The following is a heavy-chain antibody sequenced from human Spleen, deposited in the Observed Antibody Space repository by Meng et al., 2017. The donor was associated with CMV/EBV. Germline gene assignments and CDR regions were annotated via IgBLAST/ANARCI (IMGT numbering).Heavy chain of an antibody. V-gene: IGHV3-30*04. J-gene: IGHJ4*02. CDR3: VRDSQQIYYYDSSGYFGFFDY. Sequence: GESLKISCAASGFTFSNYPMHWVRQAPGKGLEWVAVISYDGSNKHYADSVKGRFTISRDNSEDTVYLQMDSLRPKDTAVYYCVRDSQQIYYYDSSGYFGFFDYWGQGTLVTVSS. CDR2: ISYDGSNK. D-gene: IGHD3-22*01. CDR1: GFTFSNYP.